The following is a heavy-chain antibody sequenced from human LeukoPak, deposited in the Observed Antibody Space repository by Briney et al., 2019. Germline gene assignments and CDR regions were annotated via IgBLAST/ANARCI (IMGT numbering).Heavy chain of an antibody. CDR2: IKQDGSEI. J-gene: IGHJ5*02. V-gene: IGHV3-7*01. CDR3: TRMSREAPGLLDL. CDR1: GFTFSSYW. D-gene: IGHD5-24*01. Sequence: GGSLRLSCAASGFTFSSYWMTWIRQAPGKGLEWVANIKQDGSEIYYVDSVKGRFTISRDNAKNTLYLQIGSLRADDTAVYYCTRMSREAPGLLDLWGQGTLVTVSS.